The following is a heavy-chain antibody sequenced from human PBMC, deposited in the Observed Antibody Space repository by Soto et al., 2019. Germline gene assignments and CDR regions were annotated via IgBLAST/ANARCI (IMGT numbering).Heavy chain of an antibody. CDR3: AKDLRGYSYGYDY. J-gene: IGHJ4*02. D-gene: IGHD5-18*01. CDR1: GFTFSSYG. V-gene: IGHV3-30*18. CDR2: ISYDGSNK. Sequence: PGGSLRLSCAASGFTFSSYGMHWVRQAPGKGLEWVAVISYDGSNKYYADSVKGRFTISRDNSKNTLYLQMNSLRAEDTAVYYCAKDLRGYSYGYDYWGQGTLVTVSS.